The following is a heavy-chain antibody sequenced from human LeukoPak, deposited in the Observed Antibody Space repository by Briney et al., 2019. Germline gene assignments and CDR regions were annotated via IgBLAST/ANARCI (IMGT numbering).Heavy chain of an antibody. Sequence: PGGSLRLSCATSGFTFSSYSMNWVRQAPGKGLEWVSSISSSSSHIYYADSVKGRFTISRDNAKNSLYLQMKGLRVEDTAVYYCANNDYGDLGGYWGQGTLVTVSS. CDR2: ISSSSSHI. D-gene: IGHD4-17*01. V-gene: IGHV3-21*01. CDR3: ANNDYGDLGGY. CDR1: GFTFSSYS. J-gene: IGHJ4*02.